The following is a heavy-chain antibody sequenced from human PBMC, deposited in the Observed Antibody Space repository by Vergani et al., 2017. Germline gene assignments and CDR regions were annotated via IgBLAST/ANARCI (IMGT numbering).Heavy chain of an antibody. Sequence: QVQLVQSGAEVKKPGSSVKVSCKASGGTFSSYAISWVRQAPGQGLEWMGRIIPIFGTANYAQKFQGRVTITADESTSTAYMELSSLRSEDTAVYYCARGTSQETYDYDSSCYVYWGQGTLVTVSS. CDR3: ARGTSQETYDYDSSCYVY. V-gene: IGHV1-69*13. D-gene: IGHD3-22*01. CDR1: GGTFSSYA. CDR2: IIPIFGTA. J-gene: IGHJ4*02.